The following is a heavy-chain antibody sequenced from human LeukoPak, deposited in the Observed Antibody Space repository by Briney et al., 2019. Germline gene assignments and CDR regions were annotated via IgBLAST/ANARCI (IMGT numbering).Heavy chain of an antibody. J-gene: IGHJ4*02. CDR2: INHSGST. CDR1: GGSINTRTCL. D-gene: IGHD2-15*01. Sequence: PSETLSLTCTVSGGSINTRTCLWSWIRQPPGKGLEWIGEINHSGSTNYNPSLKSRVTISVDTSKNQFSLKLSSVTAADTAVYYCARVGAVVVVAATHWGQGTLVTVSS. V-gene: IGHV4-39*07. CDR3: ARVGAVVVVAATH.